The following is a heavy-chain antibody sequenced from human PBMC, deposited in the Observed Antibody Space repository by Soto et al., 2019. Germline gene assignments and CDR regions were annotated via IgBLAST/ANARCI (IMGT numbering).Heavy chain of an antibody. CDR2: IWYDGSNQ. V-gene: IGHV3-33*01. J-gene: IGHJ5*02. Sequence: QVQLVESGGGVVQPGRSLRLSCAASGFTFRNHGMHWVRQAPGKGLGWVAVIWYDGSNQYYAESVKGRFTISRDNSKDTMYLQMNSLRDEDTAVYYCARWSNNKVVGPWGQGTLVTVSS. CDR3: ARWSNNKVVGP. CDR1: GFTFRNHG. D-gene: IGHD1-1*01.